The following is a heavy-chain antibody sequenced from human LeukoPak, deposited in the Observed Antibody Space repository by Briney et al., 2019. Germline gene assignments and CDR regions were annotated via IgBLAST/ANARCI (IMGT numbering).Heavy chain of an antibody. CDR3: ARDMVAAAGNFDY. CDR1: GGSFSGYY. J-gene: IGHJ4*02. Sequence: SETLSPTRAVYGGSFSGYYLSWVRQPPRKGLGWIGEINHSGSTNYNPSLKSRVTISVDTSKNQFSLKLSSATAADTAVYYCARDMVAAAGNFDYWGQGTLVTVSS. CDR2: INHSGST. D-gene: IGHD6-13*01. V-gene: IGHV4-34*01.